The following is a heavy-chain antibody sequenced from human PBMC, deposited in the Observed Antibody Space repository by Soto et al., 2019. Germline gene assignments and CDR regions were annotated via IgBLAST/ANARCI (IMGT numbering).Heavy chain of an antibody. V-gene: IGHV4-59*08. CDR1: GGSIASYY. Sequence: SETLSLTCTVSGGSIASYYRSWIRQPPGKGLEWIGYIYFSGSANYNPPLKSRVTISVDTSKNQFSLKLSSVTAADTAVYYCARRYSGYGDYWGQGTLVTVSS. J-gene: IGHJ4*02. D-gene: IGHD5-12*01. CDR2: IYFSGSA. CDR3: ARRYSGYGDY.